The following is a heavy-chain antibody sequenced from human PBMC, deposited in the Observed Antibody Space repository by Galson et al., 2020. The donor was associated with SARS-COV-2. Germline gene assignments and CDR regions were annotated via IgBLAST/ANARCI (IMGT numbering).Heavy chain of an antibody. Sequence: SETLSLTCTVSSGSISTTSYYWGWLRQPPGKGLEWIGSIYYTGSTYSNPSLKSRVIISVDTSKNQFSLKLNSVTAADTAVYYCARVGGCSGGSCYSPQYFDYWGQGTLVTVSS. CDR2: IYYTGST. J-gene: IGHJ4*02. V-gene: IGHV4-39*07. CDR3: ARVGGCSGGSCYSPQYFDY. CDR1: SGSISTTSYY. D-gene: IGHD2-15*01.